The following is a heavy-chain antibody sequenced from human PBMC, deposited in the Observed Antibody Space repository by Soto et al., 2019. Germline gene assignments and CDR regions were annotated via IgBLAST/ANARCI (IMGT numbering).Heavy chain of an antibody. CDR1: GDTFSSYT. J-gene: IGHJ2*01. CDR2: IIPFLGIA. D-gene: IGHD3-10*01. V-gene: IGHV1-69*08. Sequence: QVQLVQSGPEVKKPGSSVKVSCKASGDTFSSYTISWVRQAPGQGLEWMGRIIPFLGIATYAQKFQGRVTITADKSTSTAYMELSSLRSEDTAVYYCARDLAGAPVWYFDLWGRGALVTVSS. CDR3: ARDLAGAPVWYFDL.